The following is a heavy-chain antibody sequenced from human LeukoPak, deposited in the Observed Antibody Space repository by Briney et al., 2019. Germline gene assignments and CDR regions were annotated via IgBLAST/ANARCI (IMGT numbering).Heavy chain of an antibody. Sequence: GSSVKVSCKASGGTFSSYAISWVRQAPGQGLEWMGWISAYNGNTNYAQKLQGRVTMTTDTSTSTAYMELRSLRSDDTAVYYCAKDPLTTGATLYNWFDPWGQGTLVTVSS. CDR1: GGTFSSYA. CDR2: ISAYNGNT. V-gene: IGHV1-18*01. J-gene: IGHJ5*02. CDR3: AKDPLTTGATLYNWFDP. D-gene: IGHD1-26*01.